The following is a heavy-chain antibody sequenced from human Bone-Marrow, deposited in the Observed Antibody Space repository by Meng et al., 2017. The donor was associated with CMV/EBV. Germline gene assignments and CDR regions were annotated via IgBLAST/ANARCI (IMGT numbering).Heavy chain of an antibody. CDR2: ISGRGGST. Sequence: GGSLRLSCAASGFTFSTYAMSWVRQAPGKGLEWVSAISGRGGSTYYAVSVKGRFTISRDNSKNTLYLQMNSLRAEDTAVYYCARDSVGYCSSTSCFSLDYWGQGTLVTVSS. D-gene: IGHD2-2*01. CDR1: GFTFSTYA. CDR3: ARDSVGYCSSTSCFSLDY. V-gene: IGHV3-23*01. J-gene: IGHJ4*02.